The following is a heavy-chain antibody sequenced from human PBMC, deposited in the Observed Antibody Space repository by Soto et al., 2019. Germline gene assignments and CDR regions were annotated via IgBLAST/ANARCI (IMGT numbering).Heavy chain of an antibody. V-gene: IGHV3-23*01. Sequence: EVQLLESGGGLVQPGGSLRLSCAASGFTFSSYAMKWVRQAPGKGLEWVSLIGESGTPTYYADSVKGRFTIPRDNSGNTLSLEMYSLRAEDTAVYYCARYIPGVRYYGMDVWGQGTTVTVSS. CDR2: IGESGTPT. CDR1: GFTFSSYA. CDR3: ARYIPGVRYYGMDV. J-gene: IGHJ6*02. D-gene: IGHD2-2*01.